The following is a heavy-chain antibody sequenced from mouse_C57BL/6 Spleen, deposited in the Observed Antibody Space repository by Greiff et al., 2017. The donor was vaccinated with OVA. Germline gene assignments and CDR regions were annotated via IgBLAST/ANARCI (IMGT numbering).Heavy chain of an antibody. Sequence: VQLQQSGPELVKPGASVKMSCKASGYTFTDYNMHWVKQSHGKSLEWIGYIYPNNGGTSYNQKFKGKATLTVNKSSSTAYMELRSLTSEDSAVYYCARWGLYSGSGSWFADWGQGTLVTVSA. D-gene: IGHD1-1*01. V-gene: IGHV1-22*01. CDR2: IYPNNGGT. CDR3: ARWGLYSGSGSWFAD. CDR1: GYTFTDYN. J-gene: IGHJ3*01.